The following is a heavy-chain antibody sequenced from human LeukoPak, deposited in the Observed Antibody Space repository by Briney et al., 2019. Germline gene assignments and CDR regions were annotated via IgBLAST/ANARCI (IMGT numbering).Heavy chain of an antibody. D-gene: IGHD3-10*01. CDR2: IYSGGST. CDR1: GFTVSSNY. J-gene: IGHJ4*02. Sequence: GGSLRLSCAASGFTVSSNYMSWVRQAPGKGLEWVSVIYSGGSTYYADSVKGRFTISRDNAKNSLYLQMNSLRAEDTAVYYCARDLKYYGSGGDQGYFDYWGQGTLVTVSS. CDR3: ARDLKYYGSGGDQGYFDY. V-gene: IGHV3-53*01.